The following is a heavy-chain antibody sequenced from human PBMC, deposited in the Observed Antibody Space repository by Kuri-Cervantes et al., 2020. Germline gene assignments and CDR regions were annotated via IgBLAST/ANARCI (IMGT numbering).Heavy chain of an antibody. CDR2: IGSGSGTTT. CDR3: ARDSGGIQLAY. V-gene: IGHV3-48*02. Sequence: GESLKISCAASGFTFSSYGMHWVRQAPGKGLEWVSFIGSGSGTTTYYADSVKGRFTISRGNAKNLLFLQMNSLRDEDTAVYFCARDSGGIQLAYWGQGTLVTVSS. D-gene: IGHD5-18*01. CDR1: GFTFSSYG. J-gene: IGHJ4*02.